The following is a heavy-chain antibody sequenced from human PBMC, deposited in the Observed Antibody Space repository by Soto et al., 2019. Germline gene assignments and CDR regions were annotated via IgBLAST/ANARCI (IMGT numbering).Heavy chain of an antibody. CDR1: GFTFTRYS. V-gene: IGHV3-21*06. CDR2: ISSTTNYI. J-gene: IGHJ4*02. CDR3: AKDAGIRFLEWLSTLDY. D-gene: IGHD3-3*01. Sequence: GGSLRLSCAASGFTFTRYSMNWVRQAPGKGLEWVSSISSTTNYIYYGDSMKGRFTISRDNAKNSLYLEMNSLRAEDTAVYYCAKDAGIRFLEWLSTLDYWGQGTLVTVSS.